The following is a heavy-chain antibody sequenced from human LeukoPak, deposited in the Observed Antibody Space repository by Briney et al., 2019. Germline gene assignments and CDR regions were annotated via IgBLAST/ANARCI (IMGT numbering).Heavy chain of an antibody. J-gene: IGHJ4*02. CDR2: IYYSGST. CDR1: GGSISSGDYY. Sequence: SETLSLTCTVSGGSISSGDYYWSWIRQPPGKGLEWFGYIYYSGSTYYNPSLKSRVTISVDASKNQFSLKLSSVTAADTAVYYCARDQGSTVAGFDYWGQGTLVTVSS. D-gene: IGHD6-19*01. CDR3: ARDQGSTVAGFDY. V-gene: IGHV4-30-4*08.